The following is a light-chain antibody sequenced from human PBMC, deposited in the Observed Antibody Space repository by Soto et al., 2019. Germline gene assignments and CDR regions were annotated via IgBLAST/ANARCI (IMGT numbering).Light chain of an antibody. CDR1: QSVRSN. CDR2: GAS. J-gene: IGKJ1*01. V-gene: IGKV3-15*01. Sequence: EIVMTQSPATLSVSPGERATLSCRASQSVRSNLAWYQQKPGQAPRLLIYGASTRATGVPVRFSGCGSGTEFTLTISSLQSEDFAVYYCQQCDTWPRTFGQGTKVEIK. CDR3: QQCDTWPRT.